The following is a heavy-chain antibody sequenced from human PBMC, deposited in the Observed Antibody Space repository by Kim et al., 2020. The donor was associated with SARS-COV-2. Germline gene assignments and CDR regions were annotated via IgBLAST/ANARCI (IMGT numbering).Heavy chain of an antibody. V-gene: IGHV3-23*01. J-gene: IGHJ4*02. D-gene: IGHD3-10*01. CDR3: AKWAAYYYGSGSHGVYYFDY. Sequence: RFTISRDNSKNTLYLQMNSLRAEDTAVYYCAKWAAYYYGSGSHGVYYFDYWGQGTLVTVSS.